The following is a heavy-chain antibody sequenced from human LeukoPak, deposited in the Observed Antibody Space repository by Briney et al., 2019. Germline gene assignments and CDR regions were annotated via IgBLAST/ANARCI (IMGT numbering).Heavy chain of an antibody. Sequence: KTGGSLRLSCAASGFTFSTYWMHWVRQAPGKGLVWVSRINTDGSRTTYADSVRGRFTSSRDNAKNTVYLQMNSLRAEDTAVYYCARVASGSYNWFDPWGQGTLVTVSS. CDR1: GFTFSTYW. CDR3: ARVASGSYNWFDP. V-gene: IGHV3-74*03. D-gene: IGHD3-10*01. J-gene: IGHJ5*02. CDR2: INTDGSRT.